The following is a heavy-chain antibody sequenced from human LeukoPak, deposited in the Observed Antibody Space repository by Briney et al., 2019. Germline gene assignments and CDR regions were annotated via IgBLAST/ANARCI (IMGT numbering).Heavy chain of an antibody. J-gene: IGHJ4*02. CDR2: INSDGSST. Sequence: AGGSLRLSCAASGFTFSSYWMHWVRQAPGKGLVWVSRINSDGSSTSYADSVKGRFTISRDNAKNTLYLQMNSLRADDTAVYYCARDHTVVNDYYFDYWGQGTLVTVSS. CDR3: ARDHTVVNDYYFDY. CDR1: GFTFSSYW. V-gene: IGHV3-74*01. D-gene: IGHD4-23*01.